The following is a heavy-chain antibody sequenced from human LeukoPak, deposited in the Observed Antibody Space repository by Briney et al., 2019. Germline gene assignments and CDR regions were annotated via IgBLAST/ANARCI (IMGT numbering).Heavy chain of an antibody. Sequence: PSETLSLTCAVYGGSFSGYYWSWIRQPPGKGLEWIGEINHSGSTNYNPSLKSRVTISVDTSKNQFSLKLSSVTAADTAVYYCASGSALVRSALRYFDWLLPAFYWGQGTLVTVSS. J-gene: IGHJ4*02. D-gene: IGHD3-9*01. V-gene: IGHV4-34*01. CDR2: INHSGST. CDR3: ASGSALVRSALRYFDWLLPAFY. CDR1: GGSFSGYY.